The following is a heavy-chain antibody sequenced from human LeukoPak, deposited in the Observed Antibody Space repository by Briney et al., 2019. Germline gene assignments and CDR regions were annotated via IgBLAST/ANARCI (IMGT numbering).Heavy chain of an antibody. D-gene: IGHD1-26*01. CDR2: ITSTSSYM. V-gene: IGHV3-21*01. CDR1: GFTFSSYS. Sequence: SGGSLRLSCAASGFTFSSYSMNWVRQAPGKGLEWVSSITSTSSYMYYADSVKGRFTISRDNAQNSLYLHMGSLRAEDTAVYYCARDPYSGGYGDDYYYYMDVWGKGTTVTVSS. CDR3: ARDPYSGGYGDDYYYYMDV. J-gene: IGHJ6*03.